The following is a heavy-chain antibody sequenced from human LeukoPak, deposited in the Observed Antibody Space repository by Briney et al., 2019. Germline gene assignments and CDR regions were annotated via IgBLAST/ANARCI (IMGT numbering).Heavy chain of an antibody. J-gene: IGHJ4*02. CDR2: IYSGGYT. Sequence: PGGSLRLSCAASGFTFINAWMNWVRQAPGKGLEWVSVIYSGGYTYYADSVKGRFTISRDNSKNTLYLQMNSLRAEDTAVYYCARDRGSGLDYWGQGTLVTVSS. CDR3: ARDRGSGLDY. CDR1: GFTFINAW. D-gene: IGHD3-10*01. V-gene: IGHV3-66*01.